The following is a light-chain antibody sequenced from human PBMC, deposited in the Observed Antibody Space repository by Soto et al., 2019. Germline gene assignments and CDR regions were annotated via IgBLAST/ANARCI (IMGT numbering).Light chain of an antibody. CDR3: QHSYSTPRT. Sequence: DIQMTQSPSSLSASVGDRVTITCRASQGISTYLNWYQQKPGKAPKLLIYAASSLQSGVPSRFSGSGSETDFTLTISSLQPEDFATYFCQHSYSTPRTFGQGTKVDIK. CDR2: AAS. J-gene: IGKJ1*01. V-gene: IGKV1-39*01. CDR1: QGISTY.